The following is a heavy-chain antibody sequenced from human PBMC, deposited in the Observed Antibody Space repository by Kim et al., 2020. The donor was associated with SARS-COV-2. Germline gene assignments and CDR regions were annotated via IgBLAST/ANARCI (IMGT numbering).Heavy chain of an antibody. CDR3: ARPGAIFGVVIPFWH. Sequence: PSRKSRVTISVDTSKNQFSLKLSSVTAADTAVYYCARPGAIFGVVIPFWHWGQGTLVTVSS. D-gene: IGHD3-3*01. J-gene: IGHJ1*01. V-gene: IGHV4-39*01.